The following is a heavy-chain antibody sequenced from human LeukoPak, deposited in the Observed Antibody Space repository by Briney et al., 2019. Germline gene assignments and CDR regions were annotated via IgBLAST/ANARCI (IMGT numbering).Heavy chain of an antibody. V-gene: IGHV1-69*04. D-gene: IGHD3-9*01. CDR3: ARERSILTGYYEY. CDR2: IIPIPGIA. J-gene: IGHJ4*02. Sequence: GSSVKVSCKASGGTFSSYAISWVRQAPGQGLEWMGRIIPIPGIANYAQKFQGRVTITADKSTSTAYMELSSLRSEDTAVYYCARERSILTGYYEYWGQGTLVTVSS. CDR1: GGTFSSYA.